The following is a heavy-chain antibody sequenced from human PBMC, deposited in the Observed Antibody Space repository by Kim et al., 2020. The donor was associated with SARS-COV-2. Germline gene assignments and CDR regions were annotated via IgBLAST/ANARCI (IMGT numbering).Heavy chain of an antibody. CDR1: GFTFSYAW. Sequence: GGSLRLSCAASGFTFSYAWMNWVRQAPGKGLEWVGRMRSNRDGGKSDYSADVRGRFTIARYDSNNLLYLQMKSLKIEDTAVYYCTTMEKETGYIYGFDDYYYGMDVWGQGTTVTVSS. J-gene: IGHJ6*02. D-gene: IGHD5-18*01. V-gene: IGHV3-15*01. CDR2: MRSNRDGGKS. CDR3: TTMEKETGYIYGFDDYYYGMDV.